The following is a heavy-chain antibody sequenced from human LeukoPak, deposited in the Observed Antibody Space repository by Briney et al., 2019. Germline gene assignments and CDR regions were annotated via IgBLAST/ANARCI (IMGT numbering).Heavy chain of an antibody. V-gene: IGHV3-23*01. D-gene: IGHD6-13*01. CDR1: GGSFSGYY. CDR3: AKEYSSSWYAPDPFDY. CDR2: ISGSGGST. J-gene: IGHJ4*02. Sequence: PSETLSLTCAVYGGSFSGYYWSWIRQAPGKGLEWVSAISGSGGSTYYADSVKGRFTISRDNSKNTLYLQMNSLRAEDTAVYYCAKEYSSSWYAPDPFDYWGQGTLVTVSS.